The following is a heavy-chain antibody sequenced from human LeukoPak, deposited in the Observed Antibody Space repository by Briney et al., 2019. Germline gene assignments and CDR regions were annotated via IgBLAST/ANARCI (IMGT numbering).Heavy chain of an antibody. CDR3: ATLVDKWNDFDY. V-gene: IGHV1-24*01. D-gene: IGHD1-1*01. Sequence: ASVKVSCKVSGYTLTELSMHWVRQAPGIGLEWMGGFDPEDGETIYAQKFQGRVTMTEDTSTDTAYMELSSLRSEDTAVYYCATLVDKWNDFDYWGQGTLVTVSS. CDR2: FDPEDGET. CDR1: GYTLTELS. J-gene: IGHJ4*02.